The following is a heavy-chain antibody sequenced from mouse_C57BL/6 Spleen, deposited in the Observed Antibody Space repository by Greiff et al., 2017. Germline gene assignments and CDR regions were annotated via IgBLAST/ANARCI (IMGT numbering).Heavy chain of an antibody. Sequence: QVQLQQSGAELVMPGASVKLSCKASGYTFTSYWMHWVKQRPGQGLEWIGEIDPSDSYTNYNQKFKGKSTLTVDKSSSTAYMQLSSLTSEDSAVYYCARSIYYGSSSYYAMDYWGQGTSVTVSS. D-gene: IGHD1-1*01. CDR2: IDPSDSYT. J-gene: IGHJ4*01. CDR1: GYTFTSYW. V-gene: IGHV1-69*01. CDR3: ARSIYYGSSSYYAMDY.